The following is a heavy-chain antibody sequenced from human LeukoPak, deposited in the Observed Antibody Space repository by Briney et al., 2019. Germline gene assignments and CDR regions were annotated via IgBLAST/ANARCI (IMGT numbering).Heavy chain of an antibody. CDR3: ARHVAAADYYFDY. V-gene: IGHV4-39*01. J-gene: IGHJ4*02. CDR2: ISYSGNT. CDR1: GGSISSSSYY. D-gene: IGHD6-13*01. Sequence: PSETLSLTCTVSGGSISSSSYYWGWTRQPPGKGLEWLGTISYSGNTYYNPSLKSRVTISVDTSKNQFSLKLNSVTAADTAVYYCARHVAAADYYFDYWGQGTLVTVSS.